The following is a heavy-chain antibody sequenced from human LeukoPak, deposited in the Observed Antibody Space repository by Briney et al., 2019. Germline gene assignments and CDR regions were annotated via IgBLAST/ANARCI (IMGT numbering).Heavy chain of an antibody. CDR3: AKEAHYDILTGIDY. Sequence: GGSLRLSCEVSGFTFSNYEMNWVRQAPGKGLEWVSYISTRGSTIYYADSVKGRFTISRDNTKNTLYLQMNSLRAEDTAVYYCAKEAHYDILTGIDYWGQGTLVIVSS. J-gene: IGHJ4*02. CDR2: ISTRGSTI. V-gene: IGHV3-48*03. CDR1: GFTFSNYE. D-gene: IGHD3-9*01.